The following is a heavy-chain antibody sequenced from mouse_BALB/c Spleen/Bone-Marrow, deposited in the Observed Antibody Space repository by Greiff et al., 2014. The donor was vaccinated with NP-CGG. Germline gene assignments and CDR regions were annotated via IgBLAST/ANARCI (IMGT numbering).Heavy chain of an antibody. Sequence: VKLLESGTELAKPGASVEMSCKASGYTFTSYWIHWIKQRPGQGLEWIGYINPITGYTEYNQKFKDKATLTADKSSSTAYIQLSSLTSDDSAVYYCARNYDYDGGYCAMDYWGQGTSVTVSS. CDR3: ARNYDYDGGYCAMDY. CDR2: INPITGYT. CDR1: GYTFTSYW. V-gene: IGHV1-7*01. J-gene: IGHJ4*01. D-gene: IGHD2-4*01.